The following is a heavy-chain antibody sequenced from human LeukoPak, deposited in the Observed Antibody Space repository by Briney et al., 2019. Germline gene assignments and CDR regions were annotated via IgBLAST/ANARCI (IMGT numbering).Heavy chain of an antibody. CDR3: ARCTTGRTFGSLREIKRSREIDY. D-gene: IGHD1-1*01. J-gene: IGHJ4*02. V-gene: IGHV3-21*01. CDR1: GFTSSSYS. Sequence: PGGSLRLSCAASGFTSSSYSMNWVRQAPGKGLEWVSSISSSSSNIYYADSVKGRFTISRDNAKNSLYLQMNSLRVEDTAVYYCARCTTGRTFGSLREIKRSREIDYWGQGTLVTVSS. CDR2: ISSSSSNI.